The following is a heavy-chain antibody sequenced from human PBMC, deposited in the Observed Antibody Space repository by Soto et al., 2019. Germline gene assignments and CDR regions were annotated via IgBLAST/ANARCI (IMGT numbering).Heavy chain of an antibody. Sequence: GSLRLSCAASGFTFSNAWMSWVRQAPGKGLEWVGRIKSKTDGGTTDYAAPVKGRFTISRDDSKNTLYLQMNSLKTEDTAVYYCTTGWDVVVPAAKRVTAIKYFDYWGQGTLVTVSS. J-gene: IGHJ4*02. D-gene: IGHD2-2*01. CDR3: TTGWDVVVPAAKRVTAIKYFDY. CDR1: GFTFSNAW. CDR2: IKSKTDGGTT. V-gene: IGHV3-15*01.